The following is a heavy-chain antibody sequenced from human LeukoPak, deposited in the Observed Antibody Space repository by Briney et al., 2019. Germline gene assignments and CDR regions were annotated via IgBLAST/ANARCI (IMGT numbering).Heavy chain of an antibody. CDR2: ISYDGSNK. Sequence: GGSLRLSCAASGFTFSGYALHWVRQAPDKGLEWVAVISYDGSNKYYADSVKGRFTISRDNSKNTLYLQMNSLKPEDTAVCYCARGFTGNLGDYWGQGTLVTVSS. D-gene: IGHD1-1*01. CDR3: ARGFTGNLGDY. J-gene: IGHJ4*02. CDR1: GFTFSGYA. V-gene: IGHV3-30-3*01.